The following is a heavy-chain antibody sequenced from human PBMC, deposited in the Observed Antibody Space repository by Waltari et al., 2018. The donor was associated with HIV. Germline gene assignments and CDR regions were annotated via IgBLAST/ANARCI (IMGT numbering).Heavy chain of an antibody. CDR2: INAADGSA. D-gene: IGHD1-26*01. J-gene: IGHJ4*01. V-gene: IGHV1-46*01. Sequence: QVQLIQPQIEMRKPGTSVRLSCQASGFILIDPYIPWVRQGARPRLEWVAVINAADGSASSAQKFQARLTLTRDSFLGIVHLDLMSLQSEDTAVYFCARAGLGGLIQDFDIWGRGTQLIVSS. CDR3: ARAGLGGLIQDFDI. CDR1: GFILIDPY.